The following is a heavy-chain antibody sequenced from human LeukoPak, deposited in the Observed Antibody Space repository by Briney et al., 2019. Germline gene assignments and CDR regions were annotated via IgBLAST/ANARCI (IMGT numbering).Heavy chain of an antibody. CDR1: GFTFSSYA. D-gene: IGHD3-22*01. J-gene: IGHJ4*02. CDR3: ARDLYYYDSSGYLFDY. Sequence: GGSLRLSCAASGFTFSSYAMHWVRQAPGKGLEWVAVISYDGSNKYYADSVKGRFTISRDNSKNTLYLQMNSLRAEDTAVYYCARDLYYYDSSGYLFDYWGQGTLVTVSS. CDR2: ISYDGSNK. V-gene: IGHV3-30-3*01.